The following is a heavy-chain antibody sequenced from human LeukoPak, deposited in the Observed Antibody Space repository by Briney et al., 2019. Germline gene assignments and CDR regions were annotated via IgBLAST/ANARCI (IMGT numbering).Heavy chain of an antibody. V-gene: IGHV4-59*08. CDR2: IYYSGST. D-gene: IGHD6-13*01. CDR3: ARWYSSSWDPFDY. Sequence: PSETLSLTCTVSGGSISSYYWSWIRQPPGKGLEWIGYIYYSGSTNYNPSLKSRVTISVDTSKNQFSLKLSSVTAADTAVYYCARWYSSSWDPFDYWGQGTLVTVSS. J-gene: IGHJ4*02. CDR1: GGSISSYY.